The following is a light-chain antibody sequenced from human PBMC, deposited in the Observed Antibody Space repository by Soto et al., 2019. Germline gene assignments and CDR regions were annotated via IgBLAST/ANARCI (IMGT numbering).Light chain of an antibody. J-gene: IGLJ1*01. Sequence: QSVLTQSPSASASLGASVKLTCTLSSGNSNYAIAWHQQQPEKGPRYLMKVNSDGSHRKGDGIPDRFSGSSSGAQRYLTISSLQSEDEADYYCQTWGTGIRVFGTGTKLTVL. CDR3: QTWGTGIRV. CDR2: VNSDGSH. CDR1: SGNSNYA. V-gene: IGLV4-69*01.